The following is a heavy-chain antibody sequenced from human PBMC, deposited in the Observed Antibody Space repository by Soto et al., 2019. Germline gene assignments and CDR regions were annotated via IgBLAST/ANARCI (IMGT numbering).Heavy chain of an antibody. Sequence: SETLSLTCTVSGGSISSYYWSWIRQPPGKGLEWIGYIYYSGSTNYNPSLKSRVTILVDTSKNQFSLKLSSVTAADTAVYYCARLVRFLEWLPNNWFDPWGQGTLVTSPQ. J-gene: IGHJ5*02. V-gene: IGHV4-59*08. CDR3: ARLVRFLEWLPNNWFDP. D-gene: IGHD3-3*01. CDR2: IYYSGST. CDR1: GGSISSYY.